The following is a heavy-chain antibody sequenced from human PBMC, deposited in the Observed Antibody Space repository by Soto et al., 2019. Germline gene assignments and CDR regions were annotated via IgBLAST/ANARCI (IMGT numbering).Heavy chain of an antibody. D-gene: IGHD3-22*01. Sequence: QVQLVESGGGVVQPGRSLRLSCAASGFTFSSYAMHWVRQAPGKGLEWVAVISYDGSNKYYADSVKGRFTISRDNSKKTLYMQMNSMRAEETAVYYCARDSGGDSSLSYWGQGTLVTVSS. J-gene: IGHJ4*02. CDR3: ARDSGGDSSLSY. V-gene: IGHV3-30-3*01. CDR2: ISYDGSNK. CDR1: GFTFSSYA.